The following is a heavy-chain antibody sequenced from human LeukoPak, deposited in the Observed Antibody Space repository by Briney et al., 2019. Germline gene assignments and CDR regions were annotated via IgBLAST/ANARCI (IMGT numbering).Heavy chain of an antibody. CDR2: IYSDGSST. V-gene: IGHV3-74*01. CDR1: GFTFSSYW. CDR3: ARDGLHCSSTSCYTGFDY. D-gene: IGHD2-2*02. Sequence: GGSLRLSCAASGFTFSSYWMHWLRQAPGNGLVWLSRIYSDGSSTSYADSVKGRCTISRDNAKNTLYLQMNRLRAEDTAVYYCARDGLHCSSTSCYTGFDYWGQGTLVTVSS. J-gene: IGHJ4*02.